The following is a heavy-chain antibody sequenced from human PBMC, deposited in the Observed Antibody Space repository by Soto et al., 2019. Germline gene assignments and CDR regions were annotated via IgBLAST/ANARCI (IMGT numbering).Heavy chain of an antibody. CDR2: MNPESRNT. Sequence: QVQLVQSGAEVKEPGASVRVSCKASGYTFTSYDINWVRQATGQGLEWMGWMNPESRNTGYAQKFQCSVTMTRDPALITAYMELTSLRSEATAVYYCARFVRHQLPTIDFWGQGTVVTVSS. J-gene: IGHJ4*02. D-gene: IGHD2-2*01. CDR1: GYTFTSYD. CDR3: ARFVRHQLPTIDF. V-gene: IGHV1-8*01.